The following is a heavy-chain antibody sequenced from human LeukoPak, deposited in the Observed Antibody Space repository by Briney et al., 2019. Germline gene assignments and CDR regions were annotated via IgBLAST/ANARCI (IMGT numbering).Heavy chain of an antibody. CDR2: ISYDGSNK. Sequence: GGSLRLSCAASGFTFSSYAMHWVRQAPGKGLEWVAVISYDGSNKYYADSVKGRFTISRDNSKNTLYLQMNSLRAEDTAVYYCARSAPLEWSKMKYYYYYGMDVWGQGTTVTVSS. CDR1: GFTFSSYA. CDR3: ARSAPLEWSKMKYYYYYGMDV. D-gene: IGHD3-3*01. J-gene: IGHJ6*02. V-gene: IGHV3-30-3*01.